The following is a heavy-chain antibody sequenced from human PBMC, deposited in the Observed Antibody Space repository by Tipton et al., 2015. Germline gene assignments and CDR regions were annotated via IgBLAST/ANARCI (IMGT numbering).Heavy chain of an antibody. CDR3: ARALTAYYYDSGGSTYYFDS. V-gene: IGHV3-74*01. D-gene: IGHD3-22*01. CDR1: EVILTGDW. J-gene: IGHJ4*02. Sequence: SLRLSCEVSEVILTGDWMSWVRQSPGKGLEWVSRINSDGSSTSYADSVKGRFTISRDNAKTTLYLQMNGLRAEDTAVYFCARALTAYYYDSGGSTYYFDSWGQGTLVTVSS. CDR2: INSDGSST.